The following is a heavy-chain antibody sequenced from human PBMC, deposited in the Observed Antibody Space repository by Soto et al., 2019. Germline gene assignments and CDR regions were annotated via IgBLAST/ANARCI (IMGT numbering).Heavy chain of an antibody. CDR2: IESDVSRT. Sequence: GGSLRLSCAASGFTFSTYIMNWVRQAPGKGLEWVSRIESDVSRTNYADSVKGRFTISRDNAKNTLYLQMNSLRAEDTAVYYCARVMTTVTTNAAFDIWGQGTMVTVSS. CDR1: GFTFSTYI. J-gene: IGHJ3*02. D-gene: IGHD4-17*01. V-gene: IGHV3-74*01. CDR3: ARVMTTVTTNAAFDI.